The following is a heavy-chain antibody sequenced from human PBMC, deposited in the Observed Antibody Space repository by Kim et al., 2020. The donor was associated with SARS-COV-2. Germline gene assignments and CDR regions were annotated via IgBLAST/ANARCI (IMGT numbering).Heavy chain of an antibody. CDR3: CRDRDA. Sequence: GGSLRLSCAASGFTSSDVWMSWVRQAPGKGLEWVGRIKSKVEGEATDYAAPVKGRFTISRDDSKNTLYLQMSSLKTEDTALYYCCRDRDAWGQGTLVIVSS. V-gene: IGHV3-15*01. CDR1: GFTSSDVW. J-gene: IGHJ4*02. CDR2: IKSKVEGEAT.